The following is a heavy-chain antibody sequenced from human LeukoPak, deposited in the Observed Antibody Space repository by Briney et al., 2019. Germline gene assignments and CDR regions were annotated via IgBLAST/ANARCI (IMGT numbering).Heavy chain of an antibody. CDR2: IYSGGST. V-gene: IGHV3-66*01. J-gene: IGHJ4*02. D-gene: IGHD3-22*01. Sequence: GGSLRLSCAASGFTVSSNYMSWVRQAPGKGLEWVSVIYSGGSTYYADSVKGRFTISRDNSKNTLYLQMNSLRAEDTAVYYCARDPSHDSSDYWGQGTLVTVSS. CDR3: ARDPSHDSSDY. CDR1: GFTVSSNY.